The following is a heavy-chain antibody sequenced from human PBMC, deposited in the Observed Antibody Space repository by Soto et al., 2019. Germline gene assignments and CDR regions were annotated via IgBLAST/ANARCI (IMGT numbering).Heavy chain of an antibody. CDR3: AREGGSGSPDLYFNV. D-gene: IGHD1-26*01. Sequence: QLQLQESGSGLVKPSQTLSLTCAVYGGSISSGGYSWSWLRQPPGKGLEWIGYIFHSWSTYYNPSLKSRVTISVDGSKNPFSLELSSVTAADTAVYYCAREGGSGSPDLYFNVWGRGTLVPVSS. V-gene: IGHV4-30-2*01. CDR2: IFHSWST. J-gene: IGHJ2*01. CDR1: GGSISSGGYS.